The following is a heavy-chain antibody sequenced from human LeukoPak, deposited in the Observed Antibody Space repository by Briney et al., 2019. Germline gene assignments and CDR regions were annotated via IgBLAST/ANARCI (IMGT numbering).Heavy chain of an antibody. V-gene: IGHV3-48*01. CDR2: ISSSSSTI. CDR3: ARELYTGSWYVPRWFDP. CDR1: GFTFSSYS. D-gene: IGHD6-13*01. Sequence: PGGSLRLSCAVSGFTFSSYSMNWVRQAPGKGLEWVSYISSSSSTIYYADSVEGRFTISRDNAKNSLYLQMNSLRAEDTAVYYCARELYTGSWYVPRWFDPWGQGTLVTVSS. J-gene: IGHJ5*02.